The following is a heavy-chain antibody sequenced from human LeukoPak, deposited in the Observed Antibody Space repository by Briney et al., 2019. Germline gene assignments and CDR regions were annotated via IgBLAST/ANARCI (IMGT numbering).Heavy chain of an antibody. V-gene: IGHV3-9*01. J-gene: IGHJ4*02. CDR1: GFTFDDYA. D-gene: IGHD2-15*01. CDR3: AREALRYSFEDYFDY. CDR2: ISWNSGSI. Sequence: PGGSLRLSCAASGFTFDDYAMHWVRQAPGKGLEWVSGISWNSGSIGYADSVKGRFTISRDNAKNSLYLQMNSLRAEDTAVYYCAREALRYSFEDYFDYWGQGTLVTVSS.